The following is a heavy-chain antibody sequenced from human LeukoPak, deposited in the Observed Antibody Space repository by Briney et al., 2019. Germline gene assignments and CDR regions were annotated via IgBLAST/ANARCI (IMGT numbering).Heavy chain of an antibody. V-gene: IGHV3-7*05. CDR2: IKQDGSEK. CDR1: GFTFSNYW. Sequence: GGSLRLSCAASGFTFSNYWMSWVRQAPGKGLEWVANIKQDGSEKNYVDSVKGRFTISRDNAKNPLYLQMNSLRAEDSAVYYCARDREWQFTDYWGQGTLVTVSS. J-gene: IGHJ4*02. D-gene: IGHD3-3*01. CDR3: ARDREWQFTDY.